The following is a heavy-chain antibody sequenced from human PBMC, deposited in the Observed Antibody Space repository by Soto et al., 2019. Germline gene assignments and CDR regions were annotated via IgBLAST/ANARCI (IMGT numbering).Heavy chain of an antibody. CDR1: GYTFTSYD. CDR2: MNPNSGNT. D-gene: IGHD3-10*01. J-gene: IGHJ6*02. Sequence: RASVKVSCKASGYTFTSYDINWVRQANGQGLEWMGWMNPNSGNTGYAQKFQGRVTMTRNNSISTAYMELSSLRSEDTAVYYCARGFRTYYYGSGYYYGMDVWGQGTTVTVSS. V-gene: IGHV1-8*01. CDR3: ARGFRTYYYGSGYYYGMDV.